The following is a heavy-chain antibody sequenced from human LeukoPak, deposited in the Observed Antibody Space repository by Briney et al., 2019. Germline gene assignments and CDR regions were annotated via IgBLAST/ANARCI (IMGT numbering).Heavy chain of an antibody. CDR3: ARIIGAFGTYRYDS. CDR2: INQEGSER. Sequence: GGSLRLSCAASGFTFSSYWMSWVRQAPGKGLEWVGNINQEGSERNHGDSVNGRFTISRDNAENSLYLQMNSLRAEDTAVYYCARIIGAFGTYRYDSWGQGTLVSVSS. D-gene: IGHD3-16*02. CDR1: GFTFSSYW. J-gene: IGHJ4*02. V-gene: IGHV3-7*01.